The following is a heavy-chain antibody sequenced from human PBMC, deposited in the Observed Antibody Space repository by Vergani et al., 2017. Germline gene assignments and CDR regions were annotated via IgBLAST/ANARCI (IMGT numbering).Heavy chain of an antibody. CDR3: ARGRYYYDSSGYPLDY. CDR1: GGTFSSYA. CDR2: IIPIFGTA. J-gene: IGHJ4*02. D-gene: IGHD3-22*01. Sequence: QVQLVQSGAEVKKPGSSVKVSCKASGGTFSSYAISWVRQAPGQGLEWTGGIIPIFGTANYAQKFQGRVTITADESTSTAYMELSSLRSEDTAVYYCARGRYYYDSSGYPLDYWGQGTLVTVSS. V-gene: IGHV1-69*01.